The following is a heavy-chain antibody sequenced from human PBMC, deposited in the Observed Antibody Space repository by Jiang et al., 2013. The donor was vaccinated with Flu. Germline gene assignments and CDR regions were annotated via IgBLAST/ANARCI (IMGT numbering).Heavy chain of an antibody. Sequence: LLKPSETLSLTCIVSGVSITSYYWSWIRQPAGKGLEYIGRMYSSGATKYNPSLRSRVTMSLDTSKNQLSLNLTSVTAADTAVYYCARVLFATTYAFDMWGQGTIITVSS. CDR2: MYSSGAT. D-gene: IGHD1-26*01. CDR1: GVSITSYY. J-gene: IGHJ3*02. CDR3: ARVLFATTYAFDM. V-gene: IGHV4-4*07.